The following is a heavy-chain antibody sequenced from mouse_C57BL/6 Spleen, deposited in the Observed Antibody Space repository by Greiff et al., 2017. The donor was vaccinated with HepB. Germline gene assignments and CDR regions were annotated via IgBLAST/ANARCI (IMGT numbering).Heavy chain of an antibody. CDR2: IDPSDSYT. CDR3: ARRDYYDYDWYFDV. D-gene: IGHD2-4*01. Sequence: QVQLKQPGAELVMPGASVKLSCKASGYTFTSYWMHWVKQRPGQGLEWIGEIDPSDSYTNYNQKFKGKSTLTVDKSSSTAYMQLSSLTSEDSAVYYCARRDYYDYDWYFDVWGTGTTVTVSS. J-gene: IGHJ1*03. CDR1: GYTFTSYW. V-gene: IGHV1-69*01.